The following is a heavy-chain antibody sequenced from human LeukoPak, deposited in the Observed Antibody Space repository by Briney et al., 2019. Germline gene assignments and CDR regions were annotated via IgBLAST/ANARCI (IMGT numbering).Heavy chain of an antibody. D-gene: IGHD3-22*01. CDR1: GFTFSSYG. Sequence: RGSLRLSCAASGFTFSSYGMNWVRQAPGKGLEWVAVIWYDGSNKYYADSVKGRFTISRDNSKNTLYLQMDSLRAEDTAVYYCARDPGDSSGYYPFHFDYWGQGTLVTVSS. CDR3: ARDPGDSSGYYPFHFDY. V-gene: IGHV3-33*01. J-gene: IGHJ4*02. CDR2: IWYDGSNK.